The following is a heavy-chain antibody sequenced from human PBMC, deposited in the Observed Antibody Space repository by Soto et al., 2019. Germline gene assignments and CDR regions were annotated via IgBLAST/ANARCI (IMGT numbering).Heavy chain of an antibody. J-gene: IGHJ4*02. CDR2: ISSSSSTI. D-gene: IGHD1-26*01. V-gene: IGHV3-48*02. Sequence: EVQLVESGGGLVQPGGSLRLSCAASGFTFSTYSMNWVRQAPGKGLEWVSYISSSSSTIYYADSVKGRFTISRDNAKNSLYLQMNSLRDEDTAVYYCASRNGGGSSLLFDYWGQGTPVTVSS. CDR1: GFTFSTYS. CDR3: ASRNGGGSSLLFDY.